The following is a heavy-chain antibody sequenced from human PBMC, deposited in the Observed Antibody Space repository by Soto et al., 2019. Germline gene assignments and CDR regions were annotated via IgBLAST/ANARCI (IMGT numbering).Heavy chain of an antibody. V-gene: IGHV4-31*03. Sequence: LSLTCTVSGDSISSGGYYWSWIRQHPGKGLEWIGYIFYSASTYYNPSLKSRLTISVDTSKNQFSLKLSSVTAADTAVYYCAREREEYCSGGTCPNYYYYAMDVWGQGTTVTVSS. CDR3: AREREEYCSGGTCPNYYYYAMDV. CDR1: GDSISSGGYY. J-gene: IGHJ6*02. CDR2: IFYSAST. D-gene: IGHD2-15*01.